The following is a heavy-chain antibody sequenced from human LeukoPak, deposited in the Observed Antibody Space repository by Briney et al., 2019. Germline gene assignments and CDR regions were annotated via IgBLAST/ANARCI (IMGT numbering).Heavy chain of an antibody. Sequence: GGSLRLSCAASGFTFSSYGMNWIRQAPGKGLEWVAVIWYGGSNKYYADSVKGRFTISRDNSKNTLYLQMNSLRAEDTAVYYCAREGSSWSFDYWGQGTLVTVSS. CDR3: AREGSSWSFDY. CDR2: IWYGGSNK. D-gene: IGHD6-13*01. V-gene: IGHV3-33*08. CDR1: GFTFSSYG. J-gene: IGHJ4*02.